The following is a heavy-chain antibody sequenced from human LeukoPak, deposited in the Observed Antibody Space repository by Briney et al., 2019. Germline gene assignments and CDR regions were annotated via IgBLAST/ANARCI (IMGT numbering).Heavy chain of an antibody. CDR2: IIPLFGTA. J-gene: IGHJ4*02. D-gene: IGHD3-10*01. V-gene: IGHV1-69*05. CDR1: GGTFSTYA. Sequence: GSSVKVSCKASGGTFSTYAVNWVRQAPGQGLEWMGEIIPLFGTANYAQKFQGRVTITTDESTSTAYMELSSLRSEDTAIYYCARVFARSGEISGSYYYYWGQRTLVTVSS. CDR3: ARVFARSGEISGSYYYY.